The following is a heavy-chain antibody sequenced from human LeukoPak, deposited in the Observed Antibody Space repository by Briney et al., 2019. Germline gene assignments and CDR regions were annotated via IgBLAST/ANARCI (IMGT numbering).Heavy chain of an antibody. J-gene: IGHJ4*02. Sequence: GGSLRLSYAASGFTFSNFAMSWVRQAPGKGLECVSAISGSGGTTYYADSVKGRFTISRDNSKTTLYLQMNSLRAEDTAVYYCAKDTTVVTPRALDYWGQGSLVTVSS. CDR3: AKDTTVVTPRALDY. CDR2: ISGSGGTT. V-gene: IGHV3-23*01. CDR1: GFTFSNFA. D-gene: IGHD4-23*01.